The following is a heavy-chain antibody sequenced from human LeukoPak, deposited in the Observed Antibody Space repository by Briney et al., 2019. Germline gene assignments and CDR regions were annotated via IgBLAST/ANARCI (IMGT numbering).Heavy chain of an antibody. J-gene: IGHJ5*02. V-gene: IGHV3-74*01. CDR2: INSDGSST. D-gene: IGHD6-19*01. CDR1: GFTFSSYW. CDR3: ARETAIAVAGTVGNWFDP. Sequence: PGGSLRLSCAASGFTFSSYWMHWVRQAPGKGLVWVSRINSDGSSTSYADSVKSRSTISRDNAKNTLYLQMNSLRAEDTAVYYCARETAIAVAGTVGNWFDPWGQGTLVTVSS.